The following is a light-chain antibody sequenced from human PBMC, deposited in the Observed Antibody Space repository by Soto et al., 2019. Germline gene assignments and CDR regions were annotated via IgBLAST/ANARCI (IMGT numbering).Light chain of an antibody. CDR3: CSYATSFVL. CDR1: SSDVGGYNY. Sequence: QAVVTQPRSVSGSPGQSVTISCTGTSSDVGGYNYVSWYQQHPGKAPKLMIYDVSKRPSGVPDRFSGSKSGNTASLTISGLQAEDEADYYCCSYATSFVLFGGGTKVTVL. CDR2: DVS. J-gene: IGLJ2*01. V-gene: IGLV2-11*01.